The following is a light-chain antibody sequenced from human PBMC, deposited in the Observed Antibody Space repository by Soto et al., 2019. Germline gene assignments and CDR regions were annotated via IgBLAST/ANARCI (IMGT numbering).Light chain of an antibody. CDR1: SSDVGGNKY. Sequence: QSALTQPASVSGSPGQSITISCTGTSSDVGGNKYVSWYQHYPGKAPKLMICDVSNRPSGVSNRFSGSKSGNTASLTISGLQAEDEAGYNCSAFTGTTYVFGTGTKLTVL. CDR2: DVS. J-gene: IGLJ1*01. CDR3: SAFTGTTYV. V-gene: IGLV2-14*03.